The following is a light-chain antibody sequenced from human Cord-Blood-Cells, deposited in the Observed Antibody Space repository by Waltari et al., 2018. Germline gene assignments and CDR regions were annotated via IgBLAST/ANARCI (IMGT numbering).Light chain of an antibody. CDR2: KDS. V-gene: IGLV3-25*03. J-gene: IGLJ3*02. CDR3: QSADSSGTYPKV. Sequence: SYELTQPPSVSVSPGQTARITCSGDALPKQYAYWYQQKPGQAPVLGIYKDSERPSGIPERFSGSSSGTTVTLTSSGVQAEDEADYYCQSADSSGTYPKVFGGGTKLTVL. CDR1: ALPKQY.